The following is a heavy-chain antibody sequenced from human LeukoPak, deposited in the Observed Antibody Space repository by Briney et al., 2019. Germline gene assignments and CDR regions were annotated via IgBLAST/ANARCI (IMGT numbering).Heavy chain of an antibody. CDR1: GFTFSSYG. D-gene: IGHD2/OR15-2a*01. V-gene: IGHV3-33*06. CDR3: AKVSTREAHFDY. CDR2: IWYDGSNK. J-gene: IGHJ4*02. Sequence: PGRSLRLSCAASGFTFSSYGMHWVRQAPGKGLEWVAVIWYDGSNKYYADSVKGRFTISRDNSKNTLYLQMNSLRAEDTAVYYCAKVSTREAHFDYWGQGTLVTVSS.